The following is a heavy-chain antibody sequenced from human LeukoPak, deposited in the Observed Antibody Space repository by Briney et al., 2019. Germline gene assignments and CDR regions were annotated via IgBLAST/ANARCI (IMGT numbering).Heavy chain of an antibody. CDR3: ARAQWFGEMEIDY. CDR2: INPNSGGT. Sequence: ASVKVSCKASGYTFTGYYMHWVRQAPGQGLEWMGWINPNSGGTNYAQKFQGRVTMTRDTSISTAYMELSRLRSDDTAVYYCARAQWFGEMEIDYWGQGTLVTVSS. D-gene: IGHD3-10*01. V-gene: IGHV1-2*02. CDR1: GYTFTGYY. J-gene: IGHJ4*02.